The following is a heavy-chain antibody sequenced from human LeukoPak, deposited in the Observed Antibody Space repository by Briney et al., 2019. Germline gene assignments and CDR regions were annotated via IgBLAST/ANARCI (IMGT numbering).Heavy chain of an antibody. D-gene: IGHD3-16*02. CDR3: ASTPHPVYVWWSYRLDAFDI. V-gene: IGHV3-21*01. J-gene: IGHJ3*02. Sequence: PGGSLTLSCAASGFTFSSYSMNWVRHAPGKGREWVSSISSSSSYIYYADSVKRRFTISRDNAKNSLYLQMNSMRAEDTAVYYCASTPHPVYVWWSYRLDAFDIWGQGTMVTVSS. CDR1: GFTFSSYS. CDR2: ISSSSSYI.